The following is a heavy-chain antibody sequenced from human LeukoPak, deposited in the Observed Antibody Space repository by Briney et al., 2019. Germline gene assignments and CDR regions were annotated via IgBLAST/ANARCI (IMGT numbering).Heavy chain of an antibody. Sequence: PGGSLRLSCAASGFTFSSYGMHWVRQAPGKGLEWVANIKQDGSEKYYVDSVKGRFTISRDNAKNSLYLQMNSLRAEDTAVYYCASAWWGDYFDYWGQGTLVTVSS. D-gene: IGHD2-15*01. CDR2: IKQDGSEK. J-gene: IGHJ4*02. CDR3: ASAWWGDYFDY. CDR1: GFTFSSYG. V-gene: IGHV3-7*01.